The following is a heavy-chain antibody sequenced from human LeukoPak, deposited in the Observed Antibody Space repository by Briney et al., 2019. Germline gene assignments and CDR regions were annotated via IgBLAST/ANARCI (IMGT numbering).Heavy chain of an antibody. CDR3: AIRRTKGLWFGRGYWFDP. CDR1: GGSFSGYY. J-gene: IGHJ5*02. V-gene: IGHV4-34*01. D-gene: IGHD3-10*01. CDR2: INHSGST. Sequence: SETLSLTCAVYGGSFSGYYWSWIRQPPGKGLEWIGEINHSGSTNYNPSLKSRVTISVDTSKNQFSLKLSSVTAADTAVYYCAIRRTKGLWFGRGYWFDPWGQGTLVTVSS.